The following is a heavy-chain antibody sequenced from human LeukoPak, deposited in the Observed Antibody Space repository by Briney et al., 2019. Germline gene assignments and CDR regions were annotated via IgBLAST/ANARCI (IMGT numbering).Heavy chain of an antibody. Sequence: SETLSLTCTVSGGSISSYYWSWIRQPAGKGLEWIGRIYTSGSTNYNAPLKSRVSMSVDTSKNQFSLKLSSVTAADTAVFYCARENSGSNREFDYWGQGTLVTVSS. J-gene: IGHJ4*02. CDR3: ARENSGSNREFDY. D-gene: IGHD1-26*01. V-gene: IGHV4-4*07. CDR1: GGSISSYY. CDR2: IYTSGST.